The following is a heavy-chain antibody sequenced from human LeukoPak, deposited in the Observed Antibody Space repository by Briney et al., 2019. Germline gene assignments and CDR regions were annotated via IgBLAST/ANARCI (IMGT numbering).Heavy chain of an antibody. V-gene: IGHV4-59*01. CDR3: ARTVYYYDSSGYPKGWFDP. CDR1: GGSISSYY. D-gene: IGHD3-22*01. CDR2: IYYSGST. Sequence: SETLSLTCTVSGGSISSYYWSWIRQPPGKGLEWIGYIYYSGSTNYNPSLKSRVTISVDTSKNQFSLKLSSVTAADTAVYYCARTVYYYDSSGYPKGWFDPWGQGTLVTVSS. J-gene: IGHJ5*02.